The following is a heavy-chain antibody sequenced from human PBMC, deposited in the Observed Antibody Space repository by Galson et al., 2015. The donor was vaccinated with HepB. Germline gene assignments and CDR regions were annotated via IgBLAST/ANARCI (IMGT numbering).Heavy chain of an antibody. CDR3: ARENIRAPDMVRGVIGGDWFDP. CDR1: GGTFSSYA. Sequence: SVKVSCKASGGTFSSYAISWVRQAPGQGLEWMGGIIPIFGTANYAQKFQGRVTITADKSTSTAYMGLSSLRSEDTAVYYCARENIRAPDMVRGVIGGDWFDPWGQGTLVTVSS. J-gene: IGHJ5*02. CDR2: IIPIFGTA. D-gene: IGHD3-10*01. V-gene: IGHV1-69*06.